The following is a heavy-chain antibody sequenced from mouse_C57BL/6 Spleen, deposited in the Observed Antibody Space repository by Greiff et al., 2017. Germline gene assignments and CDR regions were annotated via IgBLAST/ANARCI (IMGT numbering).Heavy chain of an antibody. CDR1: GFTFSSYA. V-gene: IGHV5-4*01. J-gene: IGHJ3*01. D-gene: IGHD1-1*01. Sequence: EVQLQQSGGGLVKPGGSLKLSCAASGFTFSSYAMSWVRQTPEKRLEWVATISDGGSYTYYPDNVKGRFTISRDNAKNNLYLQMSHLKSEDTAMYYCARDLITTGPRFAYWGQGTLVTVSA. CDR2: ISDGGSYT. CDR3: ARDLITTGPRFAY.